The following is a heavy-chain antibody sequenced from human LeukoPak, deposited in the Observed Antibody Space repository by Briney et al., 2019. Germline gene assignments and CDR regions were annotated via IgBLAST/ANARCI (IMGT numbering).Heavy chain of an antibody. CDR1: GGSLNGHY. D-gene: IGHD6-13*01. Sequence: SETLSLTCAVYGGSLNGHYWSWIRQPPGKGLEWIGEINHSGSTNYNPSLKSRVTISVDTSKNQFSLKLSSVTAADTAVYYCASRSSWYGYFQHWGQGTLVTVSS. V-gene: IGHV4-34*01. CDR2: INHSGST. CDR3: ASRSSWYGYFQH. J-gene: IGHJ1*01.